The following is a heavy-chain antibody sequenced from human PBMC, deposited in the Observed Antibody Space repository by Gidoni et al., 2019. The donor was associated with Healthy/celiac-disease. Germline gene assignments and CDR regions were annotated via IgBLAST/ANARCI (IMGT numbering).Heavy chain of an antibody. J-gene: IGHJ4*02. V-gene: IGHV4-34*02. D-gene: IGHD2-15*01. CDR1: GESFSGYY. CDR2: FTQSGRT. CDR3: ARLSNIGGWWYFDY. Sequence: QVQLQQWGAGLLKPSETLSLTCAVYGESFSGYYWSWIRQPPGKGLEWIGEFTQSGRTNYNPSLKSRVIISPDAPNNQFSLRLSSVTAADTAVYYCARLSNIGGWWYFDYWGQGALVTVSS.